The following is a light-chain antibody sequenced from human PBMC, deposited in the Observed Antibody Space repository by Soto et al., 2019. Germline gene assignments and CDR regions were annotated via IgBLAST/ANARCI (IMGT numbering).Light chain of an antibody. CDR3: QQYYNSVLT. V-gene: IGKV1-39*01. J-gene: IGKJ4*01. CDR1: QSISNF. CDR2: AAS. Sequence: DIQMTQSPSSLSASLGDRVTITCRASQSISNFLNWVQHKPGNAPKVLISAASTLQSGVPPRFNGSESGTEFTLTISSLQPEDSASNYCQQYYNSVLTFGGGTKVDIK.